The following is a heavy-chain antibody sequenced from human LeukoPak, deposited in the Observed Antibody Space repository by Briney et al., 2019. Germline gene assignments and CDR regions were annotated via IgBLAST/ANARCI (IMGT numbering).Heavy chain of an antibody. Sequence: PGGSLRLSCAASGFTFSSYGMHWVRQAPGKGLEWVAVMSYDGSNKYYADSVKGRFTISRDNSKNTLYLQMNSLRAEDTAVYYCAWAYYYYYGMDVWGQGTTVTVSS. CDR3: AWAYYYYYGMDV. CDR2: MSYDGSNK. J-gene: IGHJ6*02. CDR1: GFTFSSYG. D-gene: IGHD3-16*01. V-gene: IGHV3-30*03.